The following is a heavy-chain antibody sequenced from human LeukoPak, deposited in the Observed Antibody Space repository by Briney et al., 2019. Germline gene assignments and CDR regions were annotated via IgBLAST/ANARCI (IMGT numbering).Heavy chain of an antibody. Sequence: GGSLRLSCAASGFTFSSYAMHWVRQAPGKGLEWVAVISYDGSNKYYADSVKARFTISRDNSKNTLYLQMNSLRAEDTAVYYCARDPRNVAAAGADFDYWGQGTLVTVSS. J-gene: IGHJ4*02. CDR2: ISYDGSNK. V-gene: IGHV3-30-3*01. CDR1: GFTFSSYA. CDR3: ARDPRNVAAAGADFDY. D-gene: IGHD6-13*01.